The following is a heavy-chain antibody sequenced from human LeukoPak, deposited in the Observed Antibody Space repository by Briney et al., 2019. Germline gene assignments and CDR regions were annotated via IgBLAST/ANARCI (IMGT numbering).Heavy chain of an antibody. J-gene: IGHJ4*02. Sequence: SETLSLTCTVSGGSISSSSYYWGWIRQPPGKGLEWIGSIYYSGSTYYNPSLKSRVTISVDTSKNQFSLKLSSVTAADTAVYYCARDTPAGSGWYFRYFDYWGQGTLVTVSS. CDR3: ARDTPAGSGWYFRYFDY. V-gene: IGHV4-39*07. CDR2: IYYSGST. CDR1: GGSISSSSYY. D-gene: IGHD6-19*01.